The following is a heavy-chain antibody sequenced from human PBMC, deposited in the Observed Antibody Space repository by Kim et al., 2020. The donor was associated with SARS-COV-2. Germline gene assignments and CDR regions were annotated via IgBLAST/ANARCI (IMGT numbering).Heavy chain of an antibody. CDR1: GFNIGTSA. CDR2: LSSSGGRSGDST. D-gene: IGHD1-26*01. V-gene: IGHV3-23*01. J-gene: IGHJ3*01. CDR3: AQDWGATVFDA. Sequence: GGSLRLSCVGSGFNIGTSAMSWVRQAPGKGLEWVSGLSSSGGRSGDSTHYAESVRGRFTISRDNPRKAVHLEMSSLRAEDTAVYYCAQDWGATVFDAWG.